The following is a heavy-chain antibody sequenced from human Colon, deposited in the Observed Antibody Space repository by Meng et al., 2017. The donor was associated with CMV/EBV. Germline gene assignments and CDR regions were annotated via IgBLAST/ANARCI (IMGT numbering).Heavy chain of an antibody. Sequence: ASVKVSCKASGNILSGDYIHWVRQAPGQGLDWVGMVSLIGERPKYAQKFQGRVTMTRDTSTSTFYMELSSLVSEDTAVYYCARMFAASSGWFDPWGQGTLVTDSS. CDR1: GNILSGDY. J-gene: IGHJ5*02. V-gene: IGHV1-46*01. D-gene: IGHD6-6*01. CDR3: ARMFAASSGWFDP. CDR2: VSLIGERP.